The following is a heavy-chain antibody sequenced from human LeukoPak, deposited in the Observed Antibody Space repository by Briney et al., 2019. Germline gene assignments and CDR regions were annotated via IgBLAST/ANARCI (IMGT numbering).Heavy chain of an antibody. CDR1: GFTFSSYA. V-gene: IGHV3-23*01. CDR2: ISGSGGST. D-gene: IGHD2-8*01. J-gene: IGHJ4*02. CDR3: ANAYCTNGVCPNDY. Sequence: PGRSLRLSCAASGFTFSSYAMSWVRQAPGKGLEWVSAISGSGGSTYYADSVKGRFTISRDNSKNTLYLQMNSLRAEGTAVYYCANAYCTNGVCPNDYWGQGTLVTVSS.